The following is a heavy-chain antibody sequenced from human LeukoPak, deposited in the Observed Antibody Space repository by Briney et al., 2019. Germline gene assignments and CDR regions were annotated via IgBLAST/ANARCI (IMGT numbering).Heavy chain of an antibody. Sequence: GRSLRLSCAASGFTFSSFAIHWVRQAPGKGLEWVAVISYDGSNKYYADSVKGRFTISRDNSKNTLYLQMISLRAEDTAVYYCTRTLRDYGDSFDYWGQGTLVTVSS. J-gene: IGHJ4*02. CDR1: GFTFSSFA. CDR2: ISYDGSNK. D-gene: IGHD4-17*01. CDR3: TRTLRDYGDSFDY. V-gene: IGHV3-30-3*01.